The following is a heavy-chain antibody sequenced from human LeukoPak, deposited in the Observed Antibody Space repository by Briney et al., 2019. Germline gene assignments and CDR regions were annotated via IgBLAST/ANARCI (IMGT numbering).Heavy chain of an antibody. CDR2: INHSGST. J-gene: IGHJ5*02. D-gene: IGHD3-22*01. V-gene: IGHV4-34*01. CDR1: GGSFCDNY. CDR3: ARDPVPDDSNGYYYLSP. Sequence: PSETLSLTCAVYGGSFCDNYWSWIRQPPGKGLEWIGEINHSGSTNYNPSLKSRVTISVDTSNNQFSLTLSSVTAADTAVYYCARDPVPDDSNGYYYLSPWGQGTLVTVSS.